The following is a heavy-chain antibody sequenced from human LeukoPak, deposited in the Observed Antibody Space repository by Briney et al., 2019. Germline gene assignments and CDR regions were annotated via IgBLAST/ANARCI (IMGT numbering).Heavy chain of an antibody. D-gene: IGHD4-17*01. Sequence: ASVKVSCKVSGYTLTELSMHWVRQAPGEGLEWMGRFDPEDGETIYAQKFQGRVTMTEDTSTDTAYMELSSLRSEDTAVYYCATVGYGGYRPDHHYGMDVWGQGTTVTVSS. CDR2: FDPEDGET. CDR3: ATVGYGGYRPDHHYGMDV. CDR1: GYTLTELS. V-gene: IGHV1-24*01. J-gene: IGHJ6*02.